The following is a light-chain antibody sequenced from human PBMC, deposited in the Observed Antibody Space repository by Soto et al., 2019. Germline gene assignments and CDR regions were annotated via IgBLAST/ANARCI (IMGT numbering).Light chain of an antibody. Sequence: EIVLTQSPGTLSLSPGERATLSCRASQSGSSTYLAWYQQKPGQAPRLLIYDASRRATGIPYRFSGSGSGTDFTLTISRLEPEDFEVYYCQQYGNSPRTFGQGTKVDI. J-gene: IGKJ1*01. CDR3: QQYGNSPRT. CDR1: QSGSSTY. V-gene: IGKV3-20*01. CDR2: DAS.